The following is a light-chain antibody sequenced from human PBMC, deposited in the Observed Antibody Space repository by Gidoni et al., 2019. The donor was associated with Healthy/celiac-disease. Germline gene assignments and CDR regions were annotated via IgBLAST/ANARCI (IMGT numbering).Light chain of an antibody. CDR2: KAS. CDR3: QSADSSGTYVV. Sequence: SYELTPPPSVSVAPGQTARITCSGDALPKQYAYWYQQKPGQAPVLVIYKASERPSGIPERFSGSSSGTTVTLTISGVQAEDEADYYCQSADSSGTYVVFGGGTKLTVL. CDR1: ALPKQY. J-gene: IGLJ2*01. V-gene: IGLV3-25*03.